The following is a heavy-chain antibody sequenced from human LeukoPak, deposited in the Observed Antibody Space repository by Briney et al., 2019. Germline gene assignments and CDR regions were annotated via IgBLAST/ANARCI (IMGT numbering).Heavy chain of an antibody. CDR2: IYSGGST. V-gene: IGHV3-53*01. J-gene: IGHJ4*02. CDR3: ARVQRLQLEYYFDY. CDR1: GFTVSSNY. Sequence: PGGSLRLSCAASGFTVSSNYMSWVRQAPGKGLEWVSVIYSGGSTYYADSVKGRFTISRDNSKNTLYLQMNSLRAEDTAVYYCARVQRLQLEYYFDYWGQGTLVTVSS. D-gene: IGHD1-1*01.